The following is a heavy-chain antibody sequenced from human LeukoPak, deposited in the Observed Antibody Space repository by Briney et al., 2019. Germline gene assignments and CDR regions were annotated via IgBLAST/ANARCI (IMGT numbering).Heavy chain of an antibody. Sequence: GSVKVSCKASGYTFTGYYMHWVRQAPGQGLEWMGWINPNSGGTNYAQKFQGRVTITADESTSTAYMELSSLRSEDTAVYYCARDSIRGYFDYWGQGTLVTVSS. V-gene: IGHV1-2*02. D-gene: IGHD5-24*01. CDR2: INPNSGGT. CDR3: ARDSIRGYFDY. CDR1: GYTFTGYY. J-gene: IGHJ4*02.